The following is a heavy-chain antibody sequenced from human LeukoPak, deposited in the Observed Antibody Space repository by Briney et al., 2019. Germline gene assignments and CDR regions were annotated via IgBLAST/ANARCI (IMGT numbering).Heavy chain of an antibody. J-gene: IGHJ6*03. D-gene: IGHD2-8*01. CDR3: AKDRCSNGIGCYYYYMEV. CDR1: AFTFSSYG. CDR2: IQYDRTNE. Sequence: GGSLRLSCAASAFTFSSYGMHWVCQAPGRGLEWVAYIQYDRTNEQYAHSVKGRFRISRDNSNNILYLQMNSLRTEDTAVYYCAKDRCSNGIGCYYYYMEVWGKGTTVTISS. V-gene: IGHV3-30*02.